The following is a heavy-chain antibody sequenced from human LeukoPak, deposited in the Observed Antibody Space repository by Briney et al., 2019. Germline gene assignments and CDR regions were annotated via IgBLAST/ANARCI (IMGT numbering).Heavy chain of an antibody. J-gene: IGHJ6*03. CDR2: ISYDGSNK. CDR1: GFTFSSYA. CDR3: ARDVKVPYYYMDV. Sequence: GGSLRLSCAASGFTFSSYAMHWVRQAPGKGLEWVAVISYDGSNKYYADSVKGRFTIPRDNSKNTLYLQMNSLRAEDTAVYYCARDVKVPYYYMDVWGKGTTVTVSS. V-gene: IGHV3-30-3*01.